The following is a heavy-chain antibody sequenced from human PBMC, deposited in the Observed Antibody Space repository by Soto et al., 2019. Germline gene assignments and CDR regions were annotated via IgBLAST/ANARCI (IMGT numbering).Heavy chain of an antibody. V-gene: IGHV3-9*01. D-gene: IGHD6-13*01. J-gene: IGHJ1*01. CDR2: ISWNSGSI. Sequence: EVQLVESGGGLVQPGRSLRLSCAASGFTFDDYAMHWVRQAPXKGLXWXSGISWNSGSIGYADSVKGRFTISRDNDKNXXXXXXXXXXXXXXXXXXXXXXXXXGXAAGTVXYFQHWGQGTLVTVSS. CDR3: XXXXXXGXAAGTVXYFQH. CDR1: GFTFDDYA.